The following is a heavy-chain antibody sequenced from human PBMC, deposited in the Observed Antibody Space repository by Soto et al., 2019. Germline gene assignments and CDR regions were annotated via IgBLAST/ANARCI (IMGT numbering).Heavy chain of an antibody. CDR1: GYRFSNYW. D-gene: IGHD3-10*01. CDR2: IYPDDSDT. J-gene: IGHJ4*02. V-gene: IGHV5-51*01. Sequence: GESLKISCKVSGYRFSNYWIGWVRQMPGKGLEWMGIIYPDDSDTRYSPSFQGQVTVSADKSINTAYLQWSGLKASDTAMYYCARLYFYGSGSYYPPHFFDYWGQGTLVTVSS. CDR3: ARLYFYGSGSYYPPHFFDY.